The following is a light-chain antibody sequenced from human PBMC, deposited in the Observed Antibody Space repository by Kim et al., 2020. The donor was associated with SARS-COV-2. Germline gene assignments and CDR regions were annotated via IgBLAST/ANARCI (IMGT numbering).Light chain of an antibody. Sequence: AWGQTVRITCQRDSLRSYYASWYQQKPGQAPVLVIYGKNNRPSGIPDRFSGSSSGNTASLTITGAQAEDEADYYCNSRDSSGNHVVFGGGTQLTVL. J-gene: IGLJ2*01. V-gene: IGLV3-19*01. CDR3: NSRDSSGNHVV. CDR2: GKN. CDR1: SLRSYY.